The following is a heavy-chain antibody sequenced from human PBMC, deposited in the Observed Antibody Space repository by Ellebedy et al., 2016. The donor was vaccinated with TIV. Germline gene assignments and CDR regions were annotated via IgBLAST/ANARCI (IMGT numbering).Heavy chain of an antibody. CDR2: ISSSGSTI. Sequence: GESLKISXAASGFTFSDYYMSWIRQAPGKGLEWVSYISSSGSTIYYADSVKGRFTISRDNAKNSLYLQMNSLRAEDTAVYYCAKDVRRVAAASRPDIWGQGTMVTVSS. J-gene: IGHJ3*02. CDR3: AKDVRRVAAASRPDI. V-gene: IGHV3-11*01. CDR1: GFTFSDYY. D-gene: IGHD6-13*01.